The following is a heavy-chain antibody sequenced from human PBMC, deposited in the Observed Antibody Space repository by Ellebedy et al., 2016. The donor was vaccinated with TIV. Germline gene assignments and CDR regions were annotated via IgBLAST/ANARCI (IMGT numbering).Heavy chain of an antibody. Sequence: GGSLRLXXAASGLTFSGDWMTWVRQTPGKGPEFVSSIGPTGSNILYADSVRGRFTISRDNSKNTLYLQMNSLRAEDTAVYYCSTGSYFGRGAWGQGTLVTVSS. V-gene: IGHV3-21*04. CDR2: IGPTGSNI. CDR3: STGSYFGRGA. CDR1: GLTFSGDW. D-gene: IGHD1-26*01. J-gene: IGHJ5*02.